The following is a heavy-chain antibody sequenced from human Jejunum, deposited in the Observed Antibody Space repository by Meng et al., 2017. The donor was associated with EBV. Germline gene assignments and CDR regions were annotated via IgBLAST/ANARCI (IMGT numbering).Heavy chain of an antibody. D-gene: IGHD5-24*01. Sequence: QVQLVHSGAEVKKPGASVKVSCKASGYTFTTHHINWVRQATGQGLEYMGLMSPDNGDTGYAQNFQGRLTMTRDTSISTAYMELSSLTSDDTAVYYCARGDGYNLYWGQGTLVTVSS. V-gene: IGHV1-8*01. CDR2: MSPDNGDT. CDR3: ARGDGYNLY. J-gene: IGHJ4*02. CDR1: GYTFTTHH.